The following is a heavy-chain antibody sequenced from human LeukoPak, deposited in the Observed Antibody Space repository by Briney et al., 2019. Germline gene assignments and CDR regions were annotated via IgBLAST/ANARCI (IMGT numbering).Heavy chain of an antibody. Sequence: PGGSLRLSCAASGFTFSSYAMHWVRQAPGKGLEWVAVISYGGDNKYYADSVKGRFTISRDNSKNTLYLQMNSLRAEDTAVYYCAKDLEGSGWYQGYFDYWGQGTLVTVSS. CDR2: ISYGGDNK. CDR3: AKDLEGSGWYQGYFDY. D-gene: IGHD6-19*01. J-gene: IGHJ4*02. V-gene: IGHV3-30*07. CDR1: GFTFSSYA.